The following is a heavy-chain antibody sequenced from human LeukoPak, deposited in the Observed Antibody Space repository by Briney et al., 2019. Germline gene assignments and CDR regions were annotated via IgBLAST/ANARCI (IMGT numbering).Heavy chain of an antibody. J-gene: IGHJ4*02. V-gene: IGHV4-39*01. CDR1: GGSVSSSNYY. CDR3: ARHKGQHTVDY. Sequence: PSETLSLTCIVSGGSVSSSNYYWGWIRQPPGKGLEWIGSVYYSGSTYYNPSLKSRVTICVDTSKNQFSLKLSSATAADAAVYYCARHKGQHTVDYWGQGTLVTVSS. CDR2: VYYSGST. D-gene: IGHD2-2*01.